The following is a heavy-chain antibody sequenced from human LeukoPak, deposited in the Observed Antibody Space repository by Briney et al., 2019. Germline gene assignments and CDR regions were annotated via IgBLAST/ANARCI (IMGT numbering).Heavy chain of an antibody. J-gene: IGHJ4*02. Sequence: SETLSLTCTVSGGSISSGGYHWSWIRQPPGKGLEWIGYIYHSGSTYYNPSLKSRVTISVDRSKNQFSLKLSSVTAADTAVYYCARDRGIVGAGSGLWGQGTLVTVSS. CDR2: IYHSGST. CDR1: GGSISSGGYH. V-gene: IGHV4-30-2*01. CDR3: ARDRGIVGAGSGL. D-gene: IGHD1-26*01.